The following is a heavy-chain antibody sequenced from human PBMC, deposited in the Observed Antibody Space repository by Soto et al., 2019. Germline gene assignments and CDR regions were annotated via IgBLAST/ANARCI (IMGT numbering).Heavy chain of an antibody. Sequence: GASVKVSCKASGYTFTSCDINWVRQATGQGLEWMGWMNPNSGNTGYAQKFQGRVTMTRNTSISTAYMELSSLRSEDTAVYYCARLLDYGDYSAFDIWGQGTMVTVSS. CDR3: ARLLDYGDYSAFDI. V-gene: IGHV1-8*01. CDR2: MNPNSGNT. D-gene: IGHD4-17*01. CDR1: GYTFTSCD. J-gene: IGHJ3*02.